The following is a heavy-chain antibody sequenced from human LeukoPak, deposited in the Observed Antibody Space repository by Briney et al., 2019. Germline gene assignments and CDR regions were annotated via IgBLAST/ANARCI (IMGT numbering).Heavy chain of an antibody. J-gene: IGHJ4*02. CDR2: ISSSRSYI. D-gene: IGHD4-11*01. Sequence: PGGSLRLSCAAFGFSFSTYSMNGVRQAPGKGVEWVASISSSRSYIYYADSVKGRFTISRDNGKNSLYLQMNSLRAEDTAVYYCARDLVTATMFSPLLEYWGQGTLVTVSS. CDR1: GFSFSTYS. CDR3: ARDLVTATMFSPLLEY. V-gene: IGHV3-21*01.